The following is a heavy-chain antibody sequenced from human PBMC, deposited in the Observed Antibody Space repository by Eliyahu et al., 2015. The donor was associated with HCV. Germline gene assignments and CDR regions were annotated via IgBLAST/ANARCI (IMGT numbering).Heavy chain of an antibody. CDR2: ISGSGGST. CDR1: GFTFSSYA. Sequence: EVQLLESGGGLVQPGGSLRLSCAASGFTFSSYAMSWVRQAPGKGLEWVSAISGSGGSTYYADSVKGRFTISRDNSKNTLYLQMNSLRAEDTAVYYCAKVGEEFMVQGVPLDYWGQGTLVTVSS. D-gene: IGHD3-10*01. J-gene: IGHJ4*02. CDR3: AKVGEEFMVQGVPLDY. V-gene: IGHV3-23*01.